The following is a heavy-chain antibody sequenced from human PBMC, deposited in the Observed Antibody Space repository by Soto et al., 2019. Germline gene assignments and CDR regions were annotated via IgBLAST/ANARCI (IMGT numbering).Heavy chain of an antibody. J-gene: IGHJ3*02. D-gene: IGHD2-2*02. Sequence: PSETLSLTCTVSGGSISSSSYYWGWIRQPPGKGLEWIGSIYYSGSTYYNPSLKSRVTISVDTSKNQFSLKLSSVTAADTAVYYCARHLYCSSTSCYRRGAFDIWGQGTMVTVSS. CDR2: IYYSGST. V-gene: IGHV4-39*01. CDR3: ARHLYCSSTSCYRRGAFDI. CDR1: GGSISSSSYY.